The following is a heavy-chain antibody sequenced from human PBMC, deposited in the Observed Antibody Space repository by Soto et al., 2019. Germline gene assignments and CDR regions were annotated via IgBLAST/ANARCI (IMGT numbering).Heavy chain of an antibody. D-gene: IGHD2-2*01. J-gene: IGHJ2*01. CDR3: ARGADIVVVPAAPYWYFDL. CDR1: GGSISSGGYY. CDR2: IYYSGST. V-gene: IGHV4-31*03. Sequence: QVQLQESGPGLVKPSQTLSLTCTVSGGSISSGGYYWSWIRQHPGKGLEWIGYIYYSGSTYYNPSLKSRVTISVDTSKNQFSLKLSSVTAADTAVYYCARGADIVVVPAAPYWYFDLWGRGTLVTVSS.